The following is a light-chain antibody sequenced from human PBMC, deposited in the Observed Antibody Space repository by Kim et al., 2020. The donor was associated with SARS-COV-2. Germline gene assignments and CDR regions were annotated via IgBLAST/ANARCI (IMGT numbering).Light chain of an antibody. V-gene: IGLV3-21*03. CDR2: GDS. CDR3: QVWDSRSDHMI. Sequence: APGKAARIPCGGNNIGSKRVYWYQQRRGQAPVLIVYGDSDRPSGIPERFSASISPNTATLTISRVEAGDEADYYCQVWDSRSDHMIFGGGTQLTVL. CDR1: NIGSKR. J-gene: IGLJ2*01.